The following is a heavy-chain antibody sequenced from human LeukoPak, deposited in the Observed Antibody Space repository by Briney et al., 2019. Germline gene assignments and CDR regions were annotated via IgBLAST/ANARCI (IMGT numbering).Heavy chain of an antibody. CDR2: ITGRGGGT. CDR1: GFTFSNYG. D-gene: IGHD3-10*01. CDR3: AKELIGGSYY. J-gene: IGHJ4*02. V-gene: IGHV3-23*01. Sequence: GGSLRLSCVVSGFTFSNYGMHWVRQAPGKGLEWVSAITGRGGGTYYADSVKGRFTVSRDNSKNTLYLQMNSLRAEDTAVYYCAKELIGGSYYWGQGTLVTVSS.